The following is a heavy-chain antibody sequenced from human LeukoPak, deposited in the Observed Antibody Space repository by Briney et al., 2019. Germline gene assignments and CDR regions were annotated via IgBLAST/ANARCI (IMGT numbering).Heavy chain of an antibody. V-gene: IGHV3-21*01. CDR2: ISSSSSYI. J-gene: IGHJ6*03. Sequence: GGSLRLSCAVSGFTFSSYSMNWVRQAPGKGLEWVSSISSSSSYIYYADSVKGRFTISRDNAKNSLYLQMNSLRAEDTAVYYCARPDSSGYYSDYYYMDVWGKGTTVTISS. CDR3: ARPDSSGYYSDYYYMDV. CDR1: GFTFSSYS. D-gene: IGHD3-22*01.